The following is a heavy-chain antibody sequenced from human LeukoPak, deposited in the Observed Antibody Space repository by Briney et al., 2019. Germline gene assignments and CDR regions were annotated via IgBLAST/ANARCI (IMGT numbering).Heavy chain of an antibody. J-gene: IGHJ4*02. CDR1: GFTVSSNY. CDR3: AKVPGDYSGSGRSGY. Sequence: QAGGSLRLSCAASGFTVSSNYMSWVRQAPGKGLEWVSVIYSGGSTYYADSVKGRFTISRDNSRDTLYLQMNSLRIEDTAVYCAKVPGDYSGSGRSGYWGQGTLVTVSS. D-gene: IGHD3-10*01. CDR2: IYSGGST. V-gene: IGHV3-66*01.